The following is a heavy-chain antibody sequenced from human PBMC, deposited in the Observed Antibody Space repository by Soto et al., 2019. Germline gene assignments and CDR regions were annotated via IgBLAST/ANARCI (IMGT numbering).Heavy chain of an antibody. D-gene: IGHD6-13*01. J-gene: IGHJ5*02. CDR1: GFTFSSYS. Sequence: EVQLVESGGGLVKPGGSLRLSCAASGFTFSSYSMNWVRQAPGKGLEWVSSISSSSSYIYYADSVKGRFTISRDNATNSLYLQMNSLRAEDTAVYYCARAPGIAAADWFDPWGQGTLVTVSS. CDR3: ARAPGIAAADWFDP. CDR2: ISSSSSYI. V-gene: IGHV3-21*01.